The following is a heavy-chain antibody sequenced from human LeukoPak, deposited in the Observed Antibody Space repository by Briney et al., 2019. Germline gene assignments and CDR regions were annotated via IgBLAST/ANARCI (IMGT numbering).Heavy chain of an antibody. CDR2: ISSNNNYI. D-gene: IGHD1-26*01. J-gene: IGHJ4*02. CDR3: AKESRISGSPATY. CDR1: EFTFSSYT. Sequence: GGSLRLSCAASEFTFSSYTMNWVRQAPGKGLEWVSSISSNNNYIYYADSVKGRFTISRDNAKNSLYLQMNSLRAEDTAVYYCAKESRISGSPATYWGQGTLVTVSS. V-gene: IGHV3-21*04.